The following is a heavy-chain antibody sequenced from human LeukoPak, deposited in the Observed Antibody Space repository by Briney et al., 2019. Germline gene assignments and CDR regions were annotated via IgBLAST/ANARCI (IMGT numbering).Heavy chain of an antibody. CDR2: IYTSGST. CDR3: ARGVATYSSFDY. D-gene: IGHD5-12*01. CDR1: GGSISSGSYY. J-gene: IGHJ4*02. V-gene: IGHV4-61*02. Sequence: PSETLSLTCTVSGGSISSGSYYWSWIRQPAGKGLEWIGRIYTSGSTNYNPSLKSRVTISVDTSKNQFSLKLSSVTAADTAVYYCARGVATYSSFDYWGQGTLVTVSS.